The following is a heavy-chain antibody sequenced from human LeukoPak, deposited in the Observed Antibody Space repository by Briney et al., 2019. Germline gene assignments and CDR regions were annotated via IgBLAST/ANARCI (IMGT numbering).Heavy chain of an antibody. J-gene: IGHJ4*02. CDR1: GGSISSGGYY. CDR2: IYTSGST. D-gene: IGHD2-2*01. Sequence: ASETLSLTCTVSGGSISSGGYYWSWIRQHPGKGLEWIGRIYTSGSTNYNPSLKSRVTLSVDTSKNQFSLNLTSVTAADTAVYYCAREEPVSAARAFEYWGQGTLVTVSS. CDR3: AREEPVSAARAFEY. V-gene: IGHV4-61*02.